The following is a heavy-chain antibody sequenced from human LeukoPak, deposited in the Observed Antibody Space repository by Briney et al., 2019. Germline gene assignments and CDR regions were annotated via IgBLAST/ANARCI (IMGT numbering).Heavy chain of an antibody. D-gene: IGHD5-18*01. CDR1: GFTFSSYW. J-gene: IGHJ4*02. Sequence: GGSLRLSCPASGFTFSSYWMHWVRQAPGKGLVWVSRINSDGSSTSYADSVKGRFTISRDNAKNTLYLQMNSLRAEDTAVYYCARGDTAMVFYRALLYWGQGTLVTVSS. V-gene: IGHV3-74*01. CDR3: ARGDTAMVFYRALLY. CDR2: INSDGSST.